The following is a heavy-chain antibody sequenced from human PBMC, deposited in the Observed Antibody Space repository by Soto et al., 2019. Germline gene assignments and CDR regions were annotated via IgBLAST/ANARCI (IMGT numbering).Heavy chain of an antibody. J-gene: IGHJ4*02. CDR2: IIPIFGTA. V-gene: IGHV1-69*13. Sequence: ASVKVSCKASGGTFSSYAISWVRQAPGQGLEWMGGIIPIFGTANYAQKFQGRVTITADESTSTAYMELSSLRSEDTAVYYCARSRAVAVSLTFRRMLFDYWGQGTLVTVSS. CDR3: ARSRAVAVSLTFRRMLFDY. D-gene: IGHD6-19*01. CDR1: GGTFSSYA.